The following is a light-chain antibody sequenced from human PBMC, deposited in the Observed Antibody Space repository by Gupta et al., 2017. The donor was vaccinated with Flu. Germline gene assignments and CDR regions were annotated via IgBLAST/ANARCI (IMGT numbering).Light chain of an antibody. CDR1: SSNIGTKI. J-gene: IGLJ3*02. Sequence: SVLTQPPSVSVTPGQRVTVSCSGSSSNIGTKIVNWYQQLPGTAPKLLIYGNDKRPSGVPDRFSGSKYGTSAALAISGLQAEDEADYYCATGDDSRNGWVFGGGTKLTVL. CDR2: GND. CDR3: ATGDDSRNGWV. V-gene: IGLV1-44*01.